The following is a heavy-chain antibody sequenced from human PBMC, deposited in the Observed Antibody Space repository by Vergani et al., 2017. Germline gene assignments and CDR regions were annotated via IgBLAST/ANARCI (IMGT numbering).Heavy chain of an antibody. CDR1: GYTFTSYY. V-gene: IGHV1-46*01. D-gene: IGHD3-22*01. J-gene: IGHJ4*02. CDR3: AAMYYYDSSGYYPFDY. Sequence: QVQLVQSGAEVKKPGASVKVSCKASGYTFTSYYMHWVRQAPGQGLEWMGIINPSGGSTSYPQKFQGRVTMTRDTSTSTVYMELSSLRSEDTAVYYCAAMYYYDSSGYYPFDYWGQGTLVTVSS. CDR2: INPSGGST.